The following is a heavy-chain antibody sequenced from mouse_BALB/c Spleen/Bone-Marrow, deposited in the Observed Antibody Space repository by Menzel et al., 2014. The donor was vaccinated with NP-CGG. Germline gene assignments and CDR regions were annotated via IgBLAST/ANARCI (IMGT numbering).Heavy chain of an antibody. CDR3: ATGYYAMDS. Sequence: QVQLQQSGAELAKPGASVKMSCKASGYTFTSYWMHWVKQRPGQGLEWIGYINPTSGYTEYNQKFEDKATLTADKSSSTAYMQLGSLTSEDSAVYYRATGYYAMDSWGQGSSVTVSS. V-gene: IGHV1-7*01. CDR2: INPTSGYT. J-gene: IGHJ4*01. CDR1: GYTFTSYW.